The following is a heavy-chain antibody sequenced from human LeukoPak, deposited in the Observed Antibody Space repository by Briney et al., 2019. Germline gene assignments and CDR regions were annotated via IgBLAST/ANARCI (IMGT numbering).Heavy chain of an antibody. CDR1: GFTVSSNY. D-gene: IGHD3-22*01. CDR3: ARHVRGEDDSSKRFDY. CDR2: INHSGST. J-gene: IGHJ4*02. Sequence: PGGSLRLSCAASGFTVSSNYMSWVRQAPGKGLEWIGEINHSGSTNYNPSLKSRVTISVDTSKNQFSLKLSSVTAADTAVYYCARHVRGEDDSSKRFDYWGQGTLVTVSS. V-gene: IGHV4-34*01.